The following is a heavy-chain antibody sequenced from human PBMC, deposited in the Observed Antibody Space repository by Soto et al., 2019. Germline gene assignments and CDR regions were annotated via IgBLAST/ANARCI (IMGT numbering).Heavy chain of an antibody. Sequence: ASVKVSCKVSGYTFTCYYMHWVRQAPGQGLEWMGWINPNSGGTNYAQKFQGWVTMTRDTSISTAYMELSRLRSDDTAVYYCARSAVDADAFDIWGQGTMVTVSS. CDR3: ARSAVDADAFDI. J-gene: IGHJ3*02. V-gene: IGHV1-2*04. CDR1: GYTFTCYY. D-gene: IGHD6-19*01. CDR2: INPNSGGT.